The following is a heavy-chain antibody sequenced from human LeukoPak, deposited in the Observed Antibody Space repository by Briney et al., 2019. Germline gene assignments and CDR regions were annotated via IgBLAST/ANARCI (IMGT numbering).Heavy chain of an antibody. CDR3: ARGDSSSWYKYYFDY. Sequence: SETLSLTCTVSGGSISNYFWSWIRQPPGKGLEWIGYIYYSGSTYYNPSLKSRVTISVDTSKNQFSLKLSSVTAADTAVYYCARGDSSSWYKYYFDYWGQGTLVTVSS. CDR2: IYYSGST. D-gene: IGHD6-13*01. J-gene: IGHJ4*02. V-gene: IGHV4-59*08. CDR1: GGSISNYF.